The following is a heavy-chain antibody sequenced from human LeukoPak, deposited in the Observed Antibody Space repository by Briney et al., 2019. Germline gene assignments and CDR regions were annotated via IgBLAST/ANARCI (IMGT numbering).Heavy chain of an antibody. V-gene: IGHV1-69*05. D-gene: IGHD3-10*01. CDR2: IIPIFGTA. Sequence: SVKVSCKASGGTFSSYAISWVRQAPGQGLEWMGRIIPIFGTANYAQKFQGRVTITTDESTSTAYMELSSLRSEDTAVYYCARVSGVPQINWFDPWGQGTLVTVSS. CDR1: GGTFSSYA. J-gene: IGHJ5*02. CDR3: ARVSGVPQINWFDP.